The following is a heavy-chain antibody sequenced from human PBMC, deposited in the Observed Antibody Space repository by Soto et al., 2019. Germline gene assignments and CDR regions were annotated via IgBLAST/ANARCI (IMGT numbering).Heavy chain of an antibody. Sequence: SETLSLTCAVYGGSFSGYYWSWIRQPPGKGLEWIGEINRSGNTNYNPSLKSRVIISVDTSKNLFSLKLTSVTAADTAVYYCARIPVDTSMIYWLDPWGQGTLVTVS. V-gene: IGHV4-34*01. CDR1: GGSFSGYY. D-gene: IGHD5-18*01. CDR3: ARIPVDTSMIYWLDP. J-gene: IGHJ5*02. CDR2: INRSGNT.